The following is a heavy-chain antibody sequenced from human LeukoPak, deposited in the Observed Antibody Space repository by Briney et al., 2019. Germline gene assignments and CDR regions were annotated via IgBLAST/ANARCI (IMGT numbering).Heavy chain of an antibody. CDR3: ARVIHLIAAAGGDDAFDI. V-gene: IGHV1-2*02. CDR2: INPNSGGT. Sequence: ASVKVSCKASGYTFAGYYMHWVRQAPGQGLEWMVWINPNSGGTNYAQKFQGRVTMTRDTSISTAYMELSRLRSDDTAVYYCARVIHLIAAAGGDDAFDIWGQGTMVTVSS. CDR1: GYTFAGYY. D-gene: IGHD6-13*01. J-gene: IGHJ3*02.